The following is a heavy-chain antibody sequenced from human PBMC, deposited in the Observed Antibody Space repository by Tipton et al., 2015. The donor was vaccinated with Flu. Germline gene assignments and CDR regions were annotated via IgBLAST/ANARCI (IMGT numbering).Heavy chain of an antibody. CDR1: GDSISSDFY. Sequence: TLSLTCAVSGDSISSDFYWAWIRRFPGKGLEWIGTVSRTGSTIYTPSLKSRVTISIDTSKNQFSLNMRSVTAADMAVYYCARRDYSNYVSDPKSWFDPWGQGSRVAVS. CDR3: ARRDYSNYVSDPKSWFDP. CDR2: VSRTGST. D-gene: IGHD4-11*01. J-gene: IGHJ5*02. V-gene: IGHV4-38-2*01.